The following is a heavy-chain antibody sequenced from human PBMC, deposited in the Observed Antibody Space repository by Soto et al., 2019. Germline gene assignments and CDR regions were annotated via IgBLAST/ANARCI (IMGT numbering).Heavy chain of an antibody. CDR1: GFTFSSYW. J-gene: IGHJ6*02. CDR2: IKQDGSEK. Sequence: GGSLRLSCAASGFTFSSYWMSWVRQAPGKGLEWVANIKQDGSEKYYVDSVKGRFTISRDNAKNSLYLQMNSLRAEDTAVYYCARDRSTKGMGDYYGMDVWGQGTTFTVSS. D-gene: IGHD3-16*01. CDR3: ARDRSTKGMGDYYGMDV. V-gene: IGHV3-7*01.